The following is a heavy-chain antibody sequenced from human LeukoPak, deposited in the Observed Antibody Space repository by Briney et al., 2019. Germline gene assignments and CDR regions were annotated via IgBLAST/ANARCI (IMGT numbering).Heavy chain of an antibody. CDR1: GGSISSGGYS. CDR3: ARAFATAMANAFDI. V-gene: IGHV4-30-2*01. CDR2: IYHSGST. J-gene: IGHJ3*02. Sequence: SQTLSLTCAVSGGSISSGGYSWSWIRQPPGKGLEWIGYIYHSGSTYYNPSLKSRVTISVDRSKNQFSLKLSSVTAADTAVYYCARAFATAMANAFDIWGQGTMVTVSS. D-gene: IGHD5-18*01.